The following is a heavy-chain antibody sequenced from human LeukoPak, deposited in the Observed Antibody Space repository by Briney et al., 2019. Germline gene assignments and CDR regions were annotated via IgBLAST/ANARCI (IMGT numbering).Heavy chain of an antibody. V-gene: IGHV1-69*13. J-gene: IGHJ3*02. D-gene: IGHD2-15*01. CDR1: GGTFSSYA. CDR2: IIPIFGTA. CDR3: AREYCSGGSCSPYDAFDI. Sequence: SVKVSCKASGGTFSSYAISWVRQAPGQGLEWMGGIIPIFGTANYAQKFQGRVTITADESTGTAYIELSSLRSEDTAVYYCAREYCSGGSCSPYDAFDIWGQGTMVTVSS.